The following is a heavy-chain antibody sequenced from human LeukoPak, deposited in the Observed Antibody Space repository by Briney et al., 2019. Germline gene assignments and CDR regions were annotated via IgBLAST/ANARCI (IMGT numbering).Heavy chain of an antibody. CDR1: GGSISSSSYY. J-gene: IGHJ6*03. CDR3: ARDRPVYSSSSEAYMDV. D-gene: IGHD6-13*01. Sequence: SETLSLTCSVSGGSISSSSYYWGWIRQPPGKGLEWIGSIYYSGSTYYNPSLKSRVTISVDTSKNQFSLKLSSVTAADTAVYYCARDRPVYSSSSEAYMDVWGKGTTVTVSS. CDR2: IYYSGST. V-gene: IGHV4-39*07.